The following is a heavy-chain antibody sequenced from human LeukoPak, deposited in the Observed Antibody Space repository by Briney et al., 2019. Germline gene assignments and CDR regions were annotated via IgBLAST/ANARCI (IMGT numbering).Heavy chain of an antibody. CDR3: AKDESGVVTAIPDY. Sequence: PGGSLRLSCAASGFTFDDYAMSWVRQAPGKGLEWVSAISGSGGSTYYADSVKGRFTISRDNSKNTLYLQMNSLRAEDTAVYYCAKDESGVVTAIPDYWGQGTLVTVSS. CDR2: ISGSGGST. V-gene: IGHV3-23*01. D-gene: IGHD2-21*02. CDR1: GFTFDDYA. J-gene: IGHJ4*02.